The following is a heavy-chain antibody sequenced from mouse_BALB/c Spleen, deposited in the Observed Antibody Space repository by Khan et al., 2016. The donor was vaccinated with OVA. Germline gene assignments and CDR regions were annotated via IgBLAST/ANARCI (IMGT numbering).Heavy chain of an antibody. CDR3: ARNGNYGYFVV. Sequence: QIQLVQSGPELKKPGETVKISCKASGYTFTNYGMNWVKQAPGKGLKWMGWINTDTGTPTYADDFKGRFAFYLETYASTAYLQINHLKNEDTATYFCARNGNYGYFVVWGAETTVTVSS. V-gene: IGHV9-3-1*01. J-gene: IGHJ1*01. CDR1: GYTFTNYG. CDR2: INTDTGTP. D-gene: IGHD2-1*01.